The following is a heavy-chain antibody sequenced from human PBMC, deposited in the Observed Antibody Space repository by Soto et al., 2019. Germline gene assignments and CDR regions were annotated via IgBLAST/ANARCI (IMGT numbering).Heavy chain of an antibody. V-gene: IGHV1-18*01. CDR3: ARASNRGYSSGWYDY. D-gene: IGHD6-19*01. CDR1: GYIFTSYG. Sequence: ASVKVSCKASGYIFTSYGISWVRQAPGQGLEWMGWISAYNGNTNYAQKLQGRVTMTTDTSTSTAYMELRSLRSDDTAVYYCARASNRGYSSGWYDYWGQGTLVTVSS. J-gene: IGHJ4*02. CDR2: ISAYNGNT.